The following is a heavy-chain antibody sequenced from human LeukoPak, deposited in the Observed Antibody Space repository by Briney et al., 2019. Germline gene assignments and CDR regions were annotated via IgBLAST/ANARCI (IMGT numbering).Heavy chain of an antibody. D-gene: IGHD3-16*02. CDR3: ARCDYGWGNYRYRPILYFDL. J-gene: IGHJ4*02. Sequence: PLASVKVSCKASGYTFTSYGISWVRQAPGQGLEWMGWISGYDGNRNYAQKFQGRVTMTTDTSTSTAYMELRSLRSDDTAVYCCARCDYGWGNYRYRPILYFDLWGQGTLVTVSS. V-gene: IGHV1-18*01. CDR1: GYTFTSYG. CDR2: ISGYDGNR.